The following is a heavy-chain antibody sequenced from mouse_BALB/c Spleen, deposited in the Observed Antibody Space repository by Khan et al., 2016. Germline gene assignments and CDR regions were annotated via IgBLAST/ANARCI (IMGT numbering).Heavy chain of an antibody. CDR2: ISYSGCT. J-gene: IGHJ4*01. D-gene: IGHD1-2*01. V-gene: IGHV3-2*02. Sequence: EVQLQESGPGLVKPSQSLSLTCTVTGYSITSDYAWNWVRQFPGNKLEWMGYISYSGCTRYYPSLKSRISFTRDTSKNQFFLQLNSVTTEDTATYYRARTPTAYYTMDYWGQGTSVTVSS. CDR1: GYSITSDYA. CDR3: ARTPTAYYTMDY.